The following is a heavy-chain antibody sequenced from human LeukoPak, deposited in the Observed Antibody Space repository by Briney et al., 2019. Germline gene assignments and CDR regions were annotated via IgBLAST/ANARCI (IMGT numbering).Heavy chain of an antibody. V-gene: IGHV4-59*11. D-gene: IGHD6-13*01. CDR1: GGSIISHY. CDR2: IYYSGST. Sequence: LSLTCTASGGSIISHYWSWIRQPSGKGLEGIGYIYYSGSTNYIPSLKSRVTISVDTSTNQFSLKLSSVTAADTAVYYCARDLGYSSSWYGLDYWGQGTLVTVSS. CDR3: ARDLGYSSSWYGLDY. J-gene: IGHJ4*02.